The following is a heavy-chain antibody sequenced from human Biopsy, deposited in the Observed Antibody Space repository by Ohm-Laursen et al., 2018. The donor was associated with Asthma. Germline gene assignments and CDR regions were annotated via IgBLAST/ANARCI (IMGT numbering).Heavy chain of an antibody. CDR3: ARRWRSYDSSNYYLDQ. V-gene: IGHV4/OR15-8*01. J-gene: IGHJ4*02. CDR2: IYHLGNA. D-gene: IGHD3-22*01. CDR1: GGSISVSNW. Sequence: PSQTLSLTCDVSGGSISVSNWWSWVRQPPGRGLEWIGQIYHLGNANYNPSPKSRVTMSVDKSKNQFSLKLTSVTAADTAVYFCARRWRSYDSSNYYLDQWGQGTLVTVSS.